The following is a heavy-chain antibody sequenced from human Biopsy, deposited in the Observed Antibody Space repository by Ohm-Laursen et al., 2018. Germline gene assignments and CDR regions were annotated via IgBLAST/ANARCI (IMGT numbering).Heavy chain of an antibody. J-gene: IGHJ1*01. Sequence: SVKVSCKAPGGTFSNYGVNWVRQAPGQGLEWLGGNIPILGTGNYAQKFEDRVTVAADTSTSTATMELRSLRSDDTAVYYCATKLTGYFHHWGQGTLVIVSS. CDR3: ATKLTGYFHH. CDR2: NIPILGTG. CDR1: GGTFSNYG. D-gene: IGHD3-9*01. V-gene: IGHV1-69*06.